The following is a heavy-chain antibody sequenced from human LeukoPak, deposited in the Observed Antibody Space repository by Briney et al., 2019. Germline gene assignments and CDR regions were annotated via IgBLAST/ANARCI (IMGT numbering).Heavy chain of an antibody. V-gene: IGHV4-59*01. CDR3: ARAPLDLRHAFDI. CDR1: GGSISSYY. J-gene: IGHJ3*02. Sequence: SETLSLTCTVSGGSISSYYWSWIRQPPGKGLEWIGYIYYSGSTNYNPSLKSRVTISVDTSKNQFSLKLSSVTAADTAVYYCARAPLDLRHAFDIWGQGTMVTVSS. D-gene: IGHD1-1*01. CDR2: IYYSGST.